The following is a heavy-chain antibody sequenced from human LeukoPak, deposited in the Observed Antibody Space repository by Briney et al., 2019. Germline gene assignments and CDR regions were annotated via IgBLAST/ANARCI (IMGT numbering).Heavy chain of an antibody. V-gene: IGHV1-24*01. J-gene: IGHJ3*02. CDR1: GYTLTELS. D-gene: IGHD3-3*01. CDR2: FDPEDGET. Sequence: GASVKVSCKVSGYTLTELSMHWVRQAPGKGLEWMGGFDPEDGETIYAQKFQGRVTMTEDTSTDTACMELSSLRSEDTAVYYCATPGDSYYDFWSGSDAFDIWGQGTMVTVSS. CDR3: ATPGDSYYDFWSGSDAFDI.